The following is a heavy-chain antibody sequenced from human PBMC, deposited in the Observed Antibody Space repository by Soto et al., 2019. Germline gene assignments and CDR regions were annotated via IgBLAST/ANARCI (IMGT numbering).Heavy chain of an antibody. CDR1: GFSISSGGYY. D-gene: IGHD2-2*03. J-gene: IGHJ4*02. Sequence: SETLSLTCTVSGFSISSGGYYWSWIRQHPGKGLEWIGYIYYSGSTYYNPSLKSRVTISVDTSKNQFSLKLSSVTAADTAVYYCARTGERWILGYYFDYWGQGTLVTVSS. CDR3: ARTGERWILGYYFDY. CDR2: IYYSGST. V-gene: IGHV4-31*03.